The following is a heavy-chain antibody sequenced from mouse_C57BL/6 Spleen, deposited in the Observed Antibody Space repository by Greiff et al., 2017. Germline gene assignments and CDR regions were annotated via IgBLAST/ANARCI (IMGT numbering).Heavy chain of an antibody. CDR3: ARESGALAY. CDR1: GFTFSDYY. V-gene: IGHV5-16*01. CDR2: INYDGSST. J-gene: IGHJ3*01. D-gene: IGHD4-1*01. Sequence: EVKLVESEGGLVQPGSSMKLSCTASGFTFSDYYMAWVRQVPEKGLEWVANINYDGSSTYYLDSLKSRFIISRDNAKNILYLQMSSLKSEDTATYYCARESGALAYWGQGTLVTVSA.